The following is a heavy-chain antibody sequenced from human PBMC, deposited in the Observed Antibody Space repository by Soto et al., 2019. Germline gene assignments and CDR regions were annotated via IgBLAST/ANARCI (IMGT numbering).Heavy chain of an antibody. V-gene: IGHV1-69*06. CDR2: IIPIFGTA. CDR3: ARGGYGSSSPQFFTPYYYGMDV. J-gene: IGHJ6*02. CDR1: GGTFSSYA. Sequence: GASVKVSCKASGGTFSSYAISWVRQAPGQGLEWMGGIIPIFGTANYAQKFQGRVTITADKSTSTAYMELSSLRSEDTAVYYCARGGYGSSSPQFFTPYYYGMDVWGQGTTVTVSS. D-gene: IGHD6-6*01.